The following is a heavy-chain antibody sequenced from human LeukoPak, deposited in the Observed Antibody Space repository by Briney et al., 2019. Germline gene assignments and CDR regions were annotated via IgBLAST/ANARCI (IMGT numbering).Heavy chain of an antibody. J-gene: IGHJ3*02. CDR2: IYYSGST. CDR3: ARAASVVRAFDI. V-gene: IGHV4-39*07. Sequence: PSETLSLTCTVSGGSISSSSYYWGWIRQPPGKGLEWIGSIYYSGSTYYNPSLKSRVTISVDTSKNQFSLKLSSVTAADTAVYYCARAASVVRAFDIWGQGTMVTVSS. CDR1: GGSISSSSYY.